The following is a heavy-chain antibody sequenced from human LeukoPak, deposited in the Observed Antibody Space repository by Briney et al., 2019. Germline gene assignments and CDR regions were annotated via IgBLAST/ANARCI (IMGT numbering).Heavy chain of an antibody. Sequence: SETLSLTCAVYGGSFSGYYWSWIRQPPGKGLEWIGENNHSGSTNYNPSLKSRVTISVDTSKNQFSLKLSSVTAADTAVYYCARDPFYYDYVWGSYPRRGFDPWGQGTLVTVSS. V-gene: IGHV4-34*01. CDR2: NNHSGST. CDR3: ARDPFYYDYVWGSYPRRGFDP. CDR1: GGSFSGYY. D-gene: IGHD3-16*02. J-gene: IGHJ5*02.